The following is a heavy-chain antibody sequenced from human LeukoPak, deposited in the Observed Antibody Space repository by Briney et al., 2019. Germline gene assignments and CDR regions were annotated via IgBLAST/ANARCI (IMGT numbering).Heavy chain of an antibody. CDR1: GGTFSSYT. CDR3: ARSYGVGAFDI. CDR2: IIPILGIA. J-gene: IGHJ3*02. Sequence: ASVKVSCKASGGTFSSYTISWVRQAPGQGLEWMGRIIPILGIANYAQKFQGRVTITTDKSTSTAYMELSSLRSEDTAVYYRARSYGVGAFDIWGQGTMVTVSS. V-gene: IGHV1-69*02. D-gene: IGHD3-10*01.